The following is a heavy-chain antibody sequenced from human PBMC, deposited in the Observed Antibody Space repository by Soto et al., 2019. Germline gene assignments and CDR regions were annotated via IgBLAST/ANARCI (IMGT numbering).Heavy chain of an antibody. J-gene: IGHJ4*02. CDR1: GGSISSGDYY. CDR2: IYYSGST. Sequence: QVQLQESGPGLVKPSQTLSLTCTVSGGSISSGDYYWSWIRQPPGKGLEWIGYIYYSGSTYYNPSLKSRVTISVDTSKTQFSLKLSYVTAADTAVYYCARVTVDILTGWVYFDYWGQGTLVTVSS. D-gene: IGHD3-9*01. V-gene: IGHV4-30-4*01. CDR3: ARVTVDILTGWVYFDY.